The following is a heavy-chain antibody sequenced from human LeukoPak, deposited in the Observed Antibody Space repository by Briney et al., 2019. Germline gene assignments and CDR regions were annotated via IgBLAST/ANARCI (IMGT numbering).Heavy chain of an antibody. Sequence: GESLKISRKGSGYSFTSYWIGWVRQMPGKGLEWMWTISPGDSDTRYSPSFQGQVTISADKSISTAYLQWSSLKASDTAMSYCARPSPYGPDYWGQGTLVTVSS. CDR3: ARPSPYGPDY. CDR2: ISPGDSDT. D-gene: IGHD3-10*01. J-gene: IGHJ4*02. CDR1: GYSFTSYW. V-gene: IGHV5-51*01.